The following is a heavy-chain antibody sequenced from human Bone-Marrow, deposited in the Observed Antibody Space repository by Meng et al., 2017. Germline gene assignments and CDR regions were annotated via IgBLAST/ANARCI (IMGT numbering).Heavy chain of an antibody. CDR2: IESNSDGGTT. D-gene: IGHD6-13*01. V-gene: IGHV3-15*04. J-gene: IGHJ4*02. CDR3: ATGAAAADY. Sequence: QRGGLGGGWGKPGGSLRLSCVASGFSFPDAWMSWVRQAPGKGLEWVGRIESNSDGGTTDYAAPVKGRFTISRDDSKNTLYLQMNSLIIEDTALYFCATGAAAADYWGQGTLVTVSS. CDR1: GFSFPDAW.